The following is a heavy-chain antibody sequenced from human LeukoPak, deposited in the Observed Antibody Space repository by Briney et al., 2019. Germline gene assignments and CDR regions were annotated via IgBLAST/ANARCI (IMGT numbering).Heavy chain of an antibody. CDR2: TYYRSKWYN. V-gene: IGHV6-1*01. Sequence: SQTLSHTCAISGDSVSSYIAAWTWIRQSPSRGLEWLGRTYYRSKWYNDYAVSVKSRLTINPDTSKNQFSLQLNSVTPEDAAVYYCARDQDGMDVWGQGTTVTVSS. CDR1: GDSVSSYIAA. CDR3: ARDQDGMDV. J-gene: IGHJ6*02.